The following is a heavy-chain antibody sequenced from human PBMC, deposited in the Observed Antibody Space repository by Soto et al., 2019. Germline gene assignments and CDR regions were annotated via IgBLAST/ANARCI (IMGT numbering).Heavy chain of an antibody. D-gene: IGHD4-17*01. V-gene: IGHV4-31*03. CDR1: GGSISSGGYY. J-gene: IGHJ5*02. CDR2: IYYSGST. Sequence: HVQLQESGPGLVKPSQTLSLTCTVSGGSISSGGYYWSWIRQHPGKGLEWIGYIYYSGSTYYNPSLKSRVTISVDTSKNQFSLKLSSVTAADTAVYYCARQSFYGDYVFDWFDPWGQGTLVTVSS. CDR3: ARQSFYGDYVFDWFDP.